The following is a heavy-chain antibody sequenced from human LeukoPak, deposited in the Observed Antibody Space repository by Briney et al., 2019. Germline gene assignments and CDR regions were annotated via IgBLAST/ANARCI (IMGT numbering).Heavy chain of an antibody. J-gene: IGHJ4*02. CDR1: GFTFSSYG. D-gene: IGHD6-13*01. V-gene: IGHV3-30*18. CDR2: ISYDGSNK. Sequence: GGSLRLSCAASGFTFSSYGMHWVRQAPGKGLEWVAVISYDGSNKYYADSVKGRFTISRDNSKNTLSLQMNSLRAEDTAVYYCAKDCGSSSCGWDYWGQGTLVTVSS. CDR3: AKDCGSSSCGWDY.